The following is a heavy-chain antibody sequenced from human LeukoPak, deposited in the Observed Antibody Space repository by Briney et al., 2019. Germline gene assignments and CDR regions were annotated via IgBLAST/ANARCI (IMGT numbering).Heavy chain of an antibody. D-gene: IGHD3-10*01. V-gene: IGHV4-39*01. J-gene: IGHJ4*02. CDR3: ARTRYYYNSRSYGAPYYFDY. CDR1: GGSISSSSYY. CDR2: IYYSGST. Sequence: SETLSLTCTVSGGSISSSSYYWGWIRQPPGKGLEWIGSIYYSGSTYYDPSLKSRVTISVDTSKNQFSLKLSSVTAADTAVYYCARTRYYYNSRSYGAPYYFDYWGQGTLVTVSS.